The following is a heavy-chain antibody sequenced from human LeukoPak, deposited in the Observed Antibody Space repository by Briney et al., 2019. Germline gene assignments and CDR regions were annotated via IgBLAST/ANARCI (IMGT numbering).Heavy chain of an antibody. D-gene: IGHD6-19*01. CDR3: ARREGSGWTFDY. Sequence: GESLKISCKGSGYSFTSYWIGWVRRMPGKGLELMVIIYPGDSDTRYSPSFQGQVTISADKSISTAYLQWSNLKASDTAIYYCARREGSGWTFDYWGQGALVTVSS. CDR2: IYPGDSDT. CDR1: GYSFTSYW. J-gene: IGHJ4*02. V-gene: IGHV5-51*01.